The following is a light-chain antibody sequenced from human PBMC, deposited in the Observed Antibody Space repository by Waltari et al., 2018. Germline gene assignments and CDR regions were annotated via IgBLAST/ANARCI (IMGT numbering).Light chain of an antibody. CDR1: QSVTRA. CDR2: GAS. CDR3: QHYLRLPVT. J-gene: IGKJ1*01. V-gene: IGKV3-20*01. Sequence: EIVLTQSPGTLSLSPGESATLSCRTSQSVTRALAWYQQKPGQAPRLLIYGASNRATGIPDRFSGSGSGTDFSLTINSLEPEDFAVYYCQHYLRLPVTFGQGTKVEVK.